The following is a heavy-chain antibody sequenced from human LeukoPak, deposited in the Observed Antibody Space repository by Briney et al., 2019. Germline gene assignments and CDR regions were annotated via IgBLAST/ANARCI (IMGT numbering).Heavy chain of an antibody. J-gene: IGHJ4*02. CDR2: IYTSGST. CDR1: GGSISSGSYY. CDR3: ARGSSSSWYRYFDY. Sequence: SETLSLTCIVSGGSISSGSYYWSWIRQPAGKGLEWIGRIYTSGSTNYNPSLKSRVTISVDTSKNQFSLKLSSVTAADTAVYYCARGSSSSWYRYFDYWGQGTLVTVSS. D-gene: IGHD6-13*01. V-gene: IGHV4-61*02.